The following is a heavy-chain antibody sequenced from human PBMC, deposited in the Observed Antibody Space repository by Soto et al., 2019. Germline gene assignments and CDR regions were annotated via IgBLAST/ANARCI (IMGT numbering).Heavy chain of an antibody. D-gene: IGHD6-19*01. CDR3: AKLGNIAVAEIDY. J-gene: IGHJ4*02. CDR1: GFAFSSHA. V-gene: IGHV3-23*01. CDR2: ISGSGGST. Sequence: GGSLRLSCAASGFAFSSHAMSWVRQAPGKGLEWVSAISGSGGSTYYADSVKGRFTISRDNSKNTLYLQMNSLRAEDTAVYYCAKLGNIAVAEIDYWGQGTLVTVSS.